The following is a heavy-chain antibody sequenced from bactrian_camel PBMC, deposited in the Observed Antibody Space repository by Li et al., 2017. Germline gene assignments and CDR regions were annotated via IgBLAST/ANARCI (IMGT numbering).Heavy chain of an antibody. CDR2: IDRDGVT. CDR1: EYTINAKC. V-gene: IGHV3S9*01. Sequence: HVQLVESGGNSVQSGGSLRLTCAASEYTINAKCMAWWRQRPGHERGGVAGIDRDGVTSYADFVKDRFTISKDYAKRTLFLHMTNLKPEATANYSCATDGPLGATAILGQRHLALMARGPRSPSP. D-gene: IGHD3*01. J-gene: IGHJ4*01.